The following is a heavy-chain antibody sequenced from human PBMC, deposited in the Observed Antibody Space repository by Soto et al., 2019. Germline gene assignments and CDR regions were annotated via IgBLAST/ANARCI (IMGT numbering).Heavy chain of an antibody. CDR2: IVVGSGNT. CDR1: GFTFTSSA. CDR3: AAEGYSSGWGGVDV. Sequence: QMQLVQSGPEVKKPGTSVKVSCKASGFTFTSSAVQWVRQARGQRLEWIGWIVVGSGNTNYAQKCQERVTXXRXMXISTAYMELSSLRSEDTAVYYCAAEGYSSGWGGVDVWGQGTTVTVSS. D-gene: IGHD6-19*01. J-gene: IGHJ6*02. V-gene: IGHV1-58*01.